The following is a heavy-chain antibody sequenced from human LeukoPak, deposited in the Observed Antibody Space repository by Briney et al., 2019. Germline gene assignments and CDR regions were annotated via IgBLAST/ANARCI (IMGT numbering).Heavy chain of an antibody. V-gene: IGHV3-30*02. Sequence: GGSLRLSCAASGFTFSSDGMHWVRQAPGKGLEWVAFIRYDGSNKYYADSVKGRFTISRDNSKNTLYLQMNSLRAEDTAVYYCAKGRSSWTLFDYWGQGTLVTVSS. CDR2: IRYDGSNK. CDR3: AKGRSSWTLFDY. J-gene: IGHJ4*02. D-gene: IGHD6-13*01. CDR1: GFTFSSDG.